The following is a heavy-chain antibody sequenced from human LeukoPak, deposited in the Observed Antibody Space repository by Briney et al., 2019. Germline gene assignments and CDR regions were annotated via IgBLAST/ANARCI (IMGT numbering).Heavy chain of an antibody. CDR1: GFTVSSNY. V-gene: IGHV3-7*01. D-gene: IGHD3-9*01. CDR3: ARVVTRYDILTGYSLYYFDY. CDR2: IKQDGSEK. Sequence: GGSLRLSCAASGFTVSSNYMSWVRQAPGKWLEWVANIKQDGSEKYYVDSVKGRFTISRDNAKNSLYLQMNSLRAEDTAVYYCARVVTRYDILTGYSLYYFDYWGQGALVTVSS. J-gene: IGHJ4*02.